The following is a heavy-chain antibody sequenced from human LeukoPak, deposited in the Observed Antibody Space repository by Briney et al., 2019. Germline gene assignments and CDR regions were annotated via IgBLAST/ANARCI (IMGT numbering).Heavy chain of an antibody. CDR3: ARDNVPATTNWFDP. Sequence: SVKVSCKASGGTFSSYAISWVRQAPGQGLEWMGGIIPIFGTANYAQKFQGRVTITTDESTSTAYMELSSLRSEDTAVYYFARDNVPATTNWFDPWGQGTLVTVSS. D-gene: IGHD2-2*01. V-gene: IGHV1-69*05. CDR1: GGTFSSYA. CDR2: IIPIFGTA. J-gene: IGHJ5*02.